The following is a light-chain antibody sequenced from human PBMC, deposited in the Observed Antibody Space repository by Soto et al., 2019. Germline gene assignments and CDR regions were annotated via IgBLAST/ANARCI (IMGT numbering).Light chain of an antibody. CDR3: QQYYSWPPLT. V-gene: IGKV3-15*01. J-gene: IGKJ4*01. CDR2: GAS. CDR1: QNVNSN. Sequence: EVVMTQSPVTLSVSPGERATLSCRASQNVNSNLAWYRQKPGQAPRLLIYGASTSATGIPARFSGSGSGTECTLTISSPQSEDFASYYCQQYYSWPPLTFGGGTKVEI.